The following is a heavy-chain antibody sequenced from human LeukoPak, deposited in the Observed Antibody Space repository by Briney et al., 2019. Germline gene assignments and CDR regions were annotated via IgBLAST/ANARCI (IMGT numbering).Heavy chain of an antibody. J-gene: IGHJ4*02. CDR1: GGSISSGGYY. Sequence: TSQTLSLTCTVSGGSISSGGYYWSWIRQLPGKGLEWIGYIYHSGSTYYNPSLKSRVTISVDRSKNQFSLKLSSVTAADTAVYYCARGRAYCSSTSCYFDYWGQGTLVTVSS. CDR2: IYHSGST. D-gene: IGHD2-2*01. V-gene: IGHV4-30-2*01. CDR3: ARGRAYCSSTSCYFDY.